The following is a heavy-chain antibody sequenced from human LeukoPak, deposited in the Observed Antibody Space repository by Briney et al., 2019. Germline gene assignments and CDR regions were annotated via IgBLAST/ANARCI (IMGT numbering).Heavy chain of an antibody. Sequence: GGSLRLSCVDSGFTFSSFAMSWVRQAPGKGLEWVSTISSSGSTTYYVDSVKGRFTISRDNSRNTLYLQMNSLRGEDTAVYYFARESPAFDYWGQGTLVTVS. CDR1: GFTFSSFA. V-gene: IGHV3-23*01. CDR3: ARESPAFDY. CDR2: ISSSGSTT. J-gene: IGHJ4*02.